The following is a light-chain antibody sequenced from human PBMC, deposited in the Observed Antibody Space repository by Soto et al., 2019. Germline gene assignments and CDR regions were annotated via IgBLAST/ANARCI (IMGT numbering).Light chain of an antibody. CDR1: SGHSSYA. Sequence: QYVLTQSPSASASLGASVKLTCTLSSGHSSYAIAWHQQQPEKGPRYLMKLNSDGSHSKGDGIPDRFSGSSSGAERYLTISSLQSEDEADYYCQTWGTGIGVFGGGTKLTVL. CDR3: QTWGTGIGV. J-gene: IGLJ3*02. V-gene: IGLV4-69*01. CDR2: LNSDGSH.